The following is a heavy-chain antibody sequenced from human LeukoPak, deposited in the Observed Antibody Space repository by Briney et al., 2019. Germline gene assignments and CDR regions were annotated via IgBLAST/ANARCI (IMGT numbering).Heavy chain of an antibody. V-gene: IGHV3-23*01. Sequence: GGTLRLSCAASGFTFNRYGMSWVRQAPGKGLEWVSAISGSGGSTYYEDSVKGRFTISRDNSKNTLYLQMNSLRAEDTAVYYCAKATEMATTVDYWGQGTLVTVSS. D-gene: IGHD5-24*01. J-gene: IGHJ4*02. CDR3: AKATEMATTVDY. CDR1: GFTFNRYG. CDR2: ISGSGGST.